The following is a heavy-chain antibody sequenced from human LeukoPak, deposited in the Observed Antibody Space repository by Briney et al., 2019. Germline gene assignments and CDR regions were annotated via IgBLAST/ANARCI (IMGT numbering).Heavy chain of an antibody. V-gene: IGHV3-53*01. CDR2: IYSDGNT. CDR3: ARDQTRPPQGEN. CDR1: GFSVSTNY. J-gene: IGHJ4*02. Sequence: PGGSLRLFCAASGFSVSTNYMSWVRQAPGKGLEWVSVIYSDGNTYYPDSVRGRFTISRDNSKNTLYLQMNSLRAEDTAVYYCARDQTRPPQGENWGQGTLVTVSS. D-gene: IGHD3-10*01.